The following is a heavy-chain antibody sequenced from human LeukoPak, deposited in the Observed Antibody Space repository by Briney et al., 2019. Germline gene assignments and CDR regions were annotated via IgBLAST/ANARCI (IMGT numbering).Heavy chain of an antibody. D-gene: IGHD2-2*01. CDR2: IYYGGST. Sequence: PSETLSLTCTVSGGSISSYYWSWIRQPPGKGLEWIGYIYYGGSTNYNPSLKSRVTISVDTSKNQFSLKLSSVTAADTAVYYCASEDSTRHTRDYWGQGTLVTVSS. CDR1: GGSISSYY. V-gene: IGHV4-59*01. J-gene: IGHJ4*02. CDR3: ASEDSTRHTRDY.